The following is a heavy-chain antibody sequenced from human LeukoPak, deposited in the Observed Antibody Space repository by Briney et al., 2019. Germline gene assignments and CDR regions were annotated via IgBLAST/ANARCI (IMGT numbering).Heavy chain of an antibody. J-gene: IGHJ4*02. CDR3: ARWFGRFLDH. D-gene: IGHD3-10*01. V-gene: IGHV4-59*08. CDR1: GGSISSYY. CDR2: IYYSGST. Sequence: SETLSLTCTVSGGSISSYYWNWIRQPPGKGLEWIGYIYYSGSTNYNPSLKSRVTISVDTSKNQFSLRLSSVTAADTAVYYCARWFGRFLDHWGQGTLVTVSS.